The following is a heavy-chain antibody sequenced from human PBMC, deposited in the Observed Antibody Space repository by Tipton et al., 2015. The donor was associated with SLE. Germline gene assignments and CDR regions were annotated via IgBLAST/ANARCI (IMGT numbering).Heavy chain of an antibody. CDR2: ISYSSSTI. J-gene: IGHJ4*02. Sequence: SLRLSCAASGFTFSSYSMNWVRQAPGKGLEWVSYISYSSSTIHYADSVKGRFTISRDNAKNSLYLQINSLRAEDTAVFYCARDLHSSSWPYYFDYWGQGTLVTVSS. V-gene: IGHV3-48*01. CDR3: ARDLHSSSWPYYFDY. D-gene: IGHD6-13*01. CDR1: GFTFSSYS.